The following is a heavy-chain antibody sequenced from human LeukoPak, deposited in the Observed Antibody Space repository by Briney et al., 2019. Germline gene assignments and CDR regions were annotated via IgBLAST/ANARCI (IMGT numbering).Heavy chain of an antibody. CDR2: INSDGSWT. V-gene: IGHV3-74*01. CDR3: ARRGGSNGWGAFDV. CDR1: GNYW. Sequence: GGSLRLSCAASGNYWMHWVRQAPGKGLVWVSHINSDGSWTSYADSVKGRFTISKDNAKNTVYLQMNSLRAGDTAVYYCARRGGSNGWGAFDVWGQGTTITVSS. D-gene: IGHD2-8*01. J-gene: IGHJ3*01.